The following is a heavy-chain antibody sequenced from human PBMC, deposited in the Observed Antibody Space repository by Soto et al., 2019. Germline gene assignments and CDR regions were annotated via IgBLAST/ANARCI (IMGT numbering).Heavy chain of an antibody. CDR2: IDPSDSYT. J-gene: IGHJ1*01. D-gene: IGHD1-26*01. CDR3: SKVSPVVATGY. Sequence: EVQLVQSGAEVKKPGESLRISCKGSGYSFTSYWISWVRQMPGKGLEWMGRIDPSDSYTNYSPSFQGHVTISADKSINTAYQQWSRLKATETAMYYCSKVSPVVATGYWGKGPLVTVSS. CDR1: GYSFTSYW. V-gene: IGHV5-10-1*01.